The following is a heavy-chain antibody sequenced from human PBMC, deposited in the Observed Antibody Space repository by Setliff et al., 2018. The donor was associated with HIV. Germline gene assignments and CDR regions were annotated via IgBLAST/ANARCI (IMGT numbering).Heavy chain of an antibody. CDR1: GGTFSSYV. CDR3: ALPYCSGGNCWSSASLPPAGWFDP. V-gene: IGHV1-69*05. J-gene: IGHJ5*02. Sequence: SVKVSCKASGGTFSSYVISWVRQAPGQGPEWMGGIIPMYGVTNYAQKFRGRVTIATDESTSTACMVLSSLRSEDTAVYYCALPYCSGGNCWSSASLPPAGWFDPWGQGTLVTVSS. CDR2: IIPMYGVT. D-gene: IGHD2-15*01.